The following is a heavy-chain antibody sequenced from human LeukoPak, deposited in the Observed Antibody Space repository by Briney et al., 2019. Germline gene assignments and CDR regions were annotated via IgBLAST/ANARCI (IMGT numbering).Heavy chain of an antibody. CDR1: GYSISSNYY. CDR2: IYHTGRT. J-gene: IGHJ4*02. V-gene: IGHV4-38-2*01. Sequence: SETLSLTCAVSGYSISSNYYWGWIRQPPGKVLEWIGSIYHTGRTYYNPSLKSRVTISVDTSKNQFSLKLNSVTAADTAVYYCARAQWLVPPYFDFWGQGTLVTVSS. D-gene: IGHD6-19*01. CDR3: ARAQWLVPPYFDF.